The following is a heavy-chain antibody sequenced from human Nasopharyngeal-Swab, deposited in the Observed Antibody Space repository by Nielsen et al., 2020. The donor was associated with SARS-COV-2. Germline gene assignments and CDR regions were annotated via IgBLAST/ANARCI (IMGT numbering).Heavy chain of an antibody. J-gene: IGHJ4*02. Sequence: GKSLKISCAASGFTFSSYGMHWVRQAPGKGLEWVAVISYDGSNKYYADSVKGRFTISRDNSKNTLYLQMNSLRAEDTAVYYCAKDRIVVVTVWYYFDYWGQGTLVTVSS. V-gene: IGHV3-30*18. CDR3: AKDRIVVVTVWYYFDY. CDR1: GFTFSSYG. CDR2: ISYDGSNK. D-gene: IGHD2-21*02.